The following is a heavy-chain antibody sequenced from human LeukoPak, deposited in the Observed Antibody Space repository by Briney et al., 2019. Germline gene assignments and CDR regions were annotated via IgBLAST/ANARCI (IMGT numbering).Heavy chain of an antibody. V-gene: IGHV3-23*01. CDR3: AKYPDVLLWFGEFDY. Sequence: GGSLGLSCAASGFTFSSYAMSWVRQAPGKGLEWVSAISGSGGSTYYADSVKGRFTISRDNSKNTLYLQMNSLRAEDTAVYYCAKYPDVLLWFGEFDYWGQGTLVTVSS. D-gene: IGHD3-10*01. CDR2: ISGSGGST. CDR1: GFTFSSYA. J-gene: IGHJ4*02.